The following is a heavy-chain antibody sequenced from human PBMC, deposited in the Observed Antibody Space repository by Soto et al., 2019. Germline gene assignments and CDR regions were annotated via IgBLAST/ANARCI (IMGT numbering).Heavy chain of an antibody. CDR3: VRVDFYIFTCYSDYSSGIDV. V-gene: IGHV4-31*03. J-gene: IGHJ6*02. CDR2: IYYSGST. Sequence: QVQLQESGPGLVKPSQTLSLTCTVSGGSISSGGYYWSWIRQHPGKGLEWIGYIYYSGSTYYNPSLKSRVTLSTASCXXQXSXXLSSVTPTHTVVYYGVRVDFYIFTCYSDYSSGIDVWGQVTTVTVSS. CDR1: GGSISSGGYY. D-gene: IGHD3-9*01.